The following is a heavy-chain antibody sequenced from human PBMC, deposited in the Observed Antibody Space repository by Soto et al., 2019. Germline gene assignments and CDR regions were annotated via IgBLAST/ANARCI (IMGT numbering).Heavy chain of an antibody. CDR1: GFTFSTYA. V-gene: IGHV3-23*01. CDR2: ISGTGGST. CDR3: ARNPTGSYSFVNY. D-gene: IGHD1-26*01. J-gene: IGHJ4*02. Sequence: GSLRLSCAASGFTFSTYAMSWVRQAPGKGLEWVSAISGTGGSTYYADSVKGRFTISRDNSKNTLYLQMVSLRAEDTAVYYCARNPTGSYSFVNYWGQGXLVTVSS.